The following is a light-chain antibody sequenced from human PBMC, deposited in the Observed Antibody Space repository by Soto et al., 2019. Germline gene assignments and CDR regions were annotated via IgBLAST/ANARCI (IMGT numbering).Light chain of an antibody. V-gene: IGKV2-30*01. J-gene: IGKJ2*01. Sequence: DVVMTQSPLSLPVTLGQPASISCRSSQSLAYSDGNTYLNWFQQRPGQSPRRLIYKVSNRDSGVRDRFSGSRSGTDFSLNISRVEAEDVGIYYCMQGTHWPPYTFGQGTKLEIK. CDR3: MQGTHWPPYT. CDR2: KVS. CDR1: QSLAYSDGNTY.